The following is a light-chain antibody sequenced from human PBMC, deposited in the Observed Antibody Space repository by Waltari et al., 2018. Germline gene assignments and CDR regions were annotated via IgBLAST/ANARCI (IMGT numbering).Light chain of an antibody. Sequence: QSALTQTATVSGSPGQSITISCTGTSSDVGSYNLVSWYQQHPGKAPTLIIYDVNKRPSGVSSRFSASKAGTTASLTISGLQAADEADYYCCSYAGSAISVFGGGTRLTVL. J-gene: IGLJ3*02. CDR2: DVN. CDR3: CSYAGSAISV. V-gene: IGLV2-23*02. CDR1: SSDVGSYNL.